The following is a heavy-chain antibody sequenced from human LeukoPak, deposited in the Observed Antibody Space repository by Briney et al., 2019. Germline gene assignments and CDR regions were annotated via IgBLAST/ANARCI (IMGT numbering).Heavy chain of an antibody. V-gene: IGHV3-7*01. J-gene: IGHJ4*02. CDR2: MNQDGSEI. CDR1: GFTFSRYW. Sequence: GALRLSCVGSGFTFSRYWLNWVRQAPGKGLEWVANMNQDGSEIYYLDSVKGRFTISRDNSKNTLYLQMNSLRPEDTAVYYCAKTPGSGYHYTGLGFYFDYWGQGTLVTVSS. D-gene: IGHD3-22*01. CDR3: AKTPGSGYHYTGLGFYFDY.